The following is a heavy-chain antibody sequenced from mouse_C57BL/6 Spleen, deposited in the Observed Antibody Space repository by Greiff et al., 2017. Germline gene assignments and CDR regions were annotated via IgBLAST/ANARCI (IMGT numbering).Heavy chain of an antibody. V-gene: IGHV1-80*01. CDR2: IYPGDGDT. J-gene: IGHJ2*01. Sequence: QVQLQQSGAELVKPGASVKISCKASGYAFSSYWMNWVKQRPGKGLEWIGQIYPGDGDTNYNGKFKGKATLTADKSSSTAYMQLSSLTSEDSAVYFCARGIYDGYYLYYVDGWGQGTTLTVSS. CDR1: GYAFSSYW. CDR3: ARGIYDGYYLYYVDG. D-gene: IGHD2-3*01.